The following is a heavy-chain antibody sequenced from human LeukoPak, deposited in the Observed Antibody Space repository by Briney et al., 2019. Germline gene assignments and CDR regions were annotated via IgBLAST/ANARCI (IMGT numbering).Heavy chain of an antibody. Sequence: SETLSLTCTVSGGSISSGSYYWSWIRQPAGKGLEWIGRIYTSGSTNYNPSLKSRVTISVDTSKNQFSLKLSSVTAADTAVYYCARDHMVGACFDPWGQGTLVTVSS. CDR2: IYTSGST. CDR3: ARDHMVGACFDP. J-gene: IGHJ5*02. D-gene: IGHD1-26*01. V-gene: IGHV4-61*02. CDR1: GGSISSGSYY.